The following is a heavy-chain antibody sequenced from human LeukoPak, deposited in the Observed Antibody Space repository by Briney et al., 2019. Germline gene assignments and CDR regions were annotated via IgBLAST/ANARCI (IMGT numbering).Heavy chain of an antibody. V-gene: IGHV4-39*07. CDR1: GGSISSSSYY. CDR2: IYYSGST. Sequence: PAETLSLTCTVSGGSISSSSYYWGWIRQPPGKGLEWIGSIYYSGSTYYNPSLKSRVTISVDTSKNQFSLKLSSVTAADTAVYYCVLQYYGSGSYYNYYYGMDVWGQGTTVTVSS. D-gene: IGHD3-10*01. CDR3: VLQYYGSGSYYNYYYGMDV. J-gene: IGHJ6*02.